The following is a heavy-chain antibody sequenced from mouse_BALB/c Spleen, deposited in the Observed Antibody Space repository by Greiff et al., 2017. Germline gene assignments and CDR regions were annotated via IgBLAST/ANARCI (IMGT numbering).Heavy chain of an antibody. CDR1: GFSLTSYG. CDR3: ARAEIHYYGYDAMDY. CDR2: IWAGGST. D-gene: IGHD1-2*01. Sequence: VQGVESGPGLVAPSQSLSITCTVSGFSLTSYGVHWVRQPPGKGLEWLGVIWAGGSTNYNSALMSRLSISKDNSKSQVFLKMNSLQTDDTAMYYCARAEIHYYGYDAMDYWGQGTSVTVSS. V-gene: IGHV2-9*02. J-gene: IGHJ4*01.